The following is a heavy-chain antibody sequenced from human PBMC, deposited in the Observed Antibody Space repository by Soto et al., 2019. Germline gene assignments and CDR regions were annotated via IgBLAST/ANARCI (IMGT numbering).Heavy chain of an antibody. CDR3: ARDQGRSSWYGFDY. D-gene: IGHD6-13*01. V-gene: IGHV4-59*01. CDR2: IYYSGST. CDR1: GGSISSYY. J-gene: IGHJ4*02. Sequence: SETLSLTCTVSGGSISSYYWSWIRQPPGKGLEWIGYIYYSGSTNYNPSLKSRVTISVDTSKNQFSLKLSSVTAADTAVYYCARDQGRSSWYGFDYWGQGTLVTVSS.